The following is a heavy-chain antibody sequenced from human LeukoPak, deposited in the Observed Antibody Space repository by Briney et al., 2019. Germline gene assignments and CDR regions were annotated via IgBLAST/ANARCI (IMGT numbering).Heavy chain of an antibody. J-gene: IGHJ6*02. CDR1: GGSISSYY. CDR3: ARDLGPTSYYYYYGMDV. CDR2: IYYSGST. V-gene: IGHV4-59*01. Sequence: TSETLSLTCTVSGGSISSYYWSWIRQPPGKGLEWIGYIYYSGSTNYNPSLKSRVTISVDTSKNQFSLKLSSVTAADTAVYYCARDLGPTSYYYYYGMDVWGQGTTVTVSS.